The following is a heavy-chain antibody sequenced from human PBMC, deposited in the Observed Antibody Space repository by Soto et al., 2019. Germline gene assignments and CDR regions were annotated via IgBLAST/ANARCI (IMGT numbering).Heavy chain of an antibody. D-gene: IGHD3-16*01. CDR3: ARGVATYAPLTIDY. CDR1: GYSFTSYG. J-gene: IGHJ4*02. V-gene: IGHV1-8*02. CDR2: MNPNSGNT. Sequence: ASVKVSCKPSGYSFTSYGISWVRQAPGQGLEWMGWMNPNSGNTGYAQKFQGRVTMTRNTSISTAYMELSSLRSEDTAVYYCARGVATYAPLTIDYWGQGTLVTVSS.